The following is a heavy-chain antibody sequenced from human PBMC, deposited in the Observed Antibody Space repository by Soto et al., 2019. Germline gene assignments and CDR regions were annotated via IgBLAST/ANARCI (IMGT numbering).Heavy chain of an antibody. V-gene: IGHV4-61*01. Sequence: QVQLQESGPGLVKTSETLSLTCTVSGGSVSSGPYHWNWVRRPPGKGLEWIGHISYSGTANYNPSLRGRVTMSTDTSNNQFSLRLSSVTAADTAVYYCMRSHGAYWGQGTLVTVSS. CDR1: GGSVSSGPYH. CDR2: ISYSGTA. J-gene: IGHJ4*02. CDR3: MRSHGAY. D-gene: IGHD2-8*01.